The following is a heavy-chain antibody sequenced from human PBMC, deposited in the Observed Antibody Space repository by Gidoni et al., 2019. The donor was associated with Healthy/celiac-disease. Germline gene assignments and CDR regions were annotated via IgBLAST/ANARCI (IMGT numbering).Heavy chain of an antibody. CDR1: GGSISSSSYY. Sequence: QLQLQESGPGLVKPSETLSLTCTVSGGSISSSSYYWGWIRQPPGKGLEWIGSIYYSGSTYYNPSLKSRVTISVDTSKNQFSLKLSSVTAADTAVYYCARLYYDFWSGYALFDYWGQGTLVTVSS. V-gene: IGHV4-39*01. J-gene: IGHJ4*02. D-gene: IGHD3-3*01. CDR2: IYYSGST. CDR3: ARLYYDFWSGYALFDY.